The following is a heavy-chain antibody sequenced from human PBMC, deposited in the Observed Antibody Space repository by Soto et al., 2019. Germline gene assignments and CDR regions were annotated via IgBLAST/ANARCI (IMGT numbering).Heavy chain of an antibody. CDR1: GYTFTSYD. V-gene: IGHV1-8*01. CDR3: ARERSAAGTGWFEP. D-gene: IGHD6-13*01. J-gene: IGHJ5*02. CDR2: MNPNSGNT. Sequence: QVQLVQSGAEVKKPGASVKVSCKASGYTFTSYDINWVRQATGQGLEWMGWMNPNSGNTGYAQKFQGRVTMTRNTAISTAYTDLRSLRSQDTAVYYCARERSAAGTGWFEPWGQGTLVTVSS.